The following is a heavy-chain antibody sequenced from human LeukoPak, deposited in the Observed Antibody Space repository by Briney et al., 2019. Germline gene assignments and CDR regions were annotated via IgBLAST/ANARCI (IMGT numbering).Heavy chain of an antibody. CDR2: INPSGGTT. Sequence: ASVKLSCKASGYTFTSYLMHWVRQAPGQGLEWVGLINPSGGTTKYAQKFQGRVTMTRNTSISTAYMELSSLRSEGTAVYYCARGGADPRYSYGYYYYYYMDVWGKGTTVTISS. V-gene: IGHV1-46*01. J-gene: IGHJ6*03. D-gene: IGHD5-18*01. CDR3: ARGGADPRYSYGYYYYYYMDV. CDR1: GYTFTSYL.